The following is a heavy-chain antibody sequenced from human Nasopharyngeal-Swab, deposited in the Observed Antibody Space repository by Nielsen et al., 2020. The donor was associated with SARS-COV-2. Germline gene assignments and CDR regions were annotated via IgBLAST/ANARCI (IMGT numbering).Heavy chain of an antibody. CDR2: IYSGGSST. D-gene: IGHD3-10*01. CDR3: AKAGFGELWLDY. V-gene: IGHV3-23*03. Sequence: GESLKISCTASGFTFSSYEMNWVRQAPGKGLEWVSVIYSGGSSTYYADSVKGRFTISRDNSKNTLYLQMNSLRAEDTAVYYCAKAGFGELWLDYWGQGTLVTVSS. J-gene: IGHJ4*02. CDR1: GFTFSSYE.